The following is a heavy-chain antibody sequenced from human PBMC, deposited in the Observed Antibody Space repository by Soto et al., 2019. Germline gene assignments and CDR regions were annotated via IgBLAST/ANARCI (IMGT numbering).Heavy chain of an antibody. J-gene: IGHJ5*02. CDR2: ISSSGSTI. D-gene: IGHD4-17*01. CDR1: GFTFSDYY. V-gene: IGHV3-11*01. CDR3: ATRLKDHGDYSGWFDP. Sequence: GGSLRLSCAASGFTFSDYYMSWIRQAPGKGLEWVSYISSSGSTIYYADSVKGRFTISRDNAKNSLYLQMNSLRAEDTAVYYCATRLKDHGDYSGWFDPWGQGTLVTVSS.